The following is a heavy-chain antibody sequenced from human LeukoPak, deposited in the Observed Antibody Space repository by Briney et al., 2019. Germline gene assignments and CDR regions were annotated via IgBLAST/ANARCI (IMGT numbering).Heavy chain of an antibody. Sequence: GGSLRLSCAASGFTFSNAWMSWVRQAPGKGLEWVGRINSKTDGGTTDYAAPVKGRFTISRDDSKTTLYLQMNSLKTEDTAVYYCTTDPWIAAAPWGQGTMVTVSS. J-gene: IGHJ3*01. CDR2: INSKTDGGTT. CDR1: GFTFSNAW. D-gene: IGHD6-13*01. CDR3: TTDPWIAAAP. V-gene: IGHV3-15*01.